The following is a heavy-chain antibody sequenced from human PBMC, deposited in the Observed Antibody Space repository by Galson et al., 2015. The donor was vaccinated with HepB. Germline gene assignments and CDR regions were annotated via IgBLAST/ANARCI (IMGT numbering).Heavy chain of an antibody. J-gene: IGHJ5*02. CDR1: GFSFSNYA. CDR2: ISYDGSFR. V-gene: IGHV3-30*18. CDR3: AKGGPGRIGMMTNRSLGFDP. D-gene: IGHD3-16*01. Sequence: SLRLSCASSGFSFSNYALHWVRQAPGKGLEWMAVISYDGSFRYYSDSVKGRFTVSRDPSRSILYLQMNSLRVDDTAVYYCAKGGPGRIGMMTNRSLGFDPWGKGTLVIVSS.